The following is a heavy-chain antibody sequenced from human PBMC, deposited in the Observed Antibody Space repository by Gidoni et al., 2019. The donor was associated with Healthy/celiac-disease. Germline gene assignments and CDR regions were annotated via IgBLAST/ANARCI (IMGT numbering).Heavy chain of an antibody. V-gene: IGHV3-30*03. D-gene: IGHD3-10*01. CDR1: GFTFSSYG. Sequence: QVQLVESGGGVVQPGRSLRLSCAASGFTFSSYGMHWVRQAPGKGLEWVAVISYDGSNKYYADSVKGRFTISRDNSKNTLYLQMNSLRAEDTAVYYCAPGVGGSGEGSWFDPWGQGTLVTVSS. J-gene: IGHJ5*02. CDR3: APGVGGSGEGSWFDP. CDR2: ISYDGSNK.